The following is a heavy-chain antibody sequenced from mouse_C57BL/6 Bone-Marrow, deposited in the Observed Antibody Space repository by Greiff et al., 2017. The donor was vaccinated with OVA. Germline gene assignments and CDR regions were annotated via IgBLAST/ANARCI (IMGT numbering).Heavy chain of an antibody. CDR2: ISDGGSYT. CDR1: GFTFSSYA. Sequence: EVQVVESGGGLVKPGGSLKLSCAASGFTFSSYAMSWVRQTPEKRLEWVATISDGGSYTYYPDNVKGRFTISRDNAKNNLYLQMSHLKSEDTAMYYCASLHYSGYWGQGTTLTVSS. J-gene: IGHJ2*01. D-gene: IGHD1-1*01. CDR3: ASLHYSGY. V-gene: IGHV5-4*01.